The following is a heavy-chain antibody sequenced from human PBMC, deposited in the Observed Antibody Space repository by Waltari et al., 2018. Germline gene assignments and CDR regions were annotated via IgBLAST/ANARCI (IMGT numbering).Heavy chain of an antibody. CDR3: ATPEGDYDFWSGPLDH. D-gene: IGHD3-3*01. Sequence: QVQLVQSGAEVKKPGASGKVSCKVYGYTLTELSMHWVRKAPGKGLEWMGGFDPEDGETIYAQKFQGRVTMTEDTSTDTAYMELSSLRSEDTAVYYCATPEGDYDFWSGPLDHWGQGTLVTVSS. CDR2: FDPEDGET. J-gene: IGHJ4*02. CDR1: GYTLTELS. V-gene: IGHV1-24*01.